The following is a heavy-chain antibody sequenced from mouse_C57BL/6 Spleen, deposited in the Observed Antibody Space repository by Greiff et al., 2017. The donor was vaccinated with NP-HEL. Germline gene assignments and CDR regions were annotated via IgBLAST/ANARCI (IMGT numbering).Heavy chain of an antibody. D-gene: IGHD2-4*01. J-gene: IGHJ1*03. CDR1: GYSITSGYY. CDR3: ARVRRLGYWYFDV. V-gene: IGHV3-6*01. Sequence: DVKLQESGPGLVKPSQSLSLTCSVTGYSITSGYYWNWIRQFPGNKLEWMGYISYDGSNNYNPSLKNRISITRDTSKNQFFLKLNSVTTEDTATYYCARVRRLGYWYFDVWGTGTTVTVSS. CDR2: ISYDGSN.